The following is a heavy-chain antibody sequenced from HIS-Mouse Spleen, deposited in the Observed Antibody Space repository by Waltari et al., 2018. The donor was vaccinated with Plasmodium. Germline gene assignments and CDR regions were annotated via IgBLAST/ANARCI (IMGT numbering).Heavy chain of an antibody. CDR2: ISGNGGST. Sequence: EVQLLASGGGLVQTGGFLRLSCAASGFTFSSYAMSWVRKVPGKGLEWISAISGNGGSTYDADYVKGRFTISRDNSKNTLYLQMNILRAEDTAVYHCAKGFDYWGQGTLVTVSS. V-gene: IGHV3-23*01. J-gene: IGHJ4*02. CDR1: GFTFSSYA. CDR3: AKGFDY.